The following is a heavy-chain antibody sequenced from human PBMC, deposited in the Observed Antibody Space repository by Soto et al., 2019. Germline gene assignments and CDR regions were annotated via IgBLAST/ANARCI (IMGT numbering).Heavy chain of an antibody. CDR1: GFSFSSYG. J-gene: IGHJ4*02. CDR2: ISVDNGNR. V-gene: IGHV1-18*04. CDR3: ARGYGENTFDY. Sequence: QVQMVQSGAEVKKPGASVRVSCKASGFSFSSYGIGWVRQAPGQGLEWMGWISVDNGNRKYAQKIQGRVTMTTDTSTSTAYMDRRSLRSDDTAVYYCARGYGENTFDYWGQGTLVIVSP. D-gene: IGHD3-10*01.